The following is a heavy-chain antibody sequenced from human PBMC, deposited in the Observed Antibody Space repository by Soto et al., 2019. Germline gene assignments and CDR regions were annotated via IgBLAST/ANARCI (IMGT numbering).Heavy chain of an antibody. V-gene: IGHV3-15*01. CDR1: GFTFSNAW. CDR2: IKSKTDGGTT. J-gene: IGHJ4*02. Sequence: GGSLRLSCAASGFTFSNAWMSWVRQAPGKGLEWVGRIKSKTDGGTTDYAAPVKGRFTISRDDSKNTLYLQMNSLKTEDTAVYYCTTDSRGRGRVVVVAATGYWGQGTLVTVSS. CDR3: TTDSRGRGRVVVVAATGY. D-gene: IGHD2-15*01.